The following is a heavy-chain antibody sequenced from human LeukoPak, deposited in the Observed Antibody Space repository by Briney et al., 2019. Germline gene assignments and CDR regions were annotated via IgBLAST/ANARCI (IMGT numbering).Heavy chain of an antibody. Sequence: ASVKVSCKASGYTFTSYAINWVRQATGQGLEWMGWMNPNSGNTGYAQKFQGRVTITRNTSISTAYMELSSLRSEDTAVYYCARGDTYYDFWSGYWTAEYFQHWGQGTLVTVSS. CDR3: ARGDTYYDFWSGYWTAEYFQH. D-gene: IGHD3-3*01. J-gene: IGHJ1*01. CDR1: GYTFTSYA. CDR2: MNPNSGNT. V-gene: IGHV1-8*03.